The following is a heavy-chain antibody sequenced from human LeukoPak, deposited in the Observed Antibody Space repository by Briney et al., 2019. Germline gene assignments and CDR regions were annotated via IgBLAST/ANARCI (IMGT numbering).Heavy chain of an antibody. Sequence: ASVKVSCKASGYTFTDYYMHWVRQATGQGFEWMGWINPNDGDTNYAQKFQGRVTMTRDTSISTAHMEVSGLRSDDTAVYYCARANFLYCSSSTCLFDYWGQGTLVTVSS. CDR2: INPNDGDT. V-gene: IGHV1-2*02. D-gene: IGHD2-2*01. J-gene: IGHJ4*02. CDR1: GYTFTDYY. CDR3: ARANFLYCSSSTCLFDY.